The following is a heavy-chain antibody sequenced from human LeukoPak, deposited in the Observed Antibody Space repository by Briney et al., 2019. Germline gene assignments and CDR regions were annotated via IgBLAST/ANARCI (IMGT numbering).Heavy chain of an antibody. CDR1: GGSISSGGYS. CDR3: ARDEKASNYASFDY. D-gene: IGHD4-11*01. J-gene: IGHJ4*02. Sequence: PSQTLSLTCAVSGGSISSGGYSWSWIRQPAGKGLEWIGRIYTSGSTNYNPSLKSRVTMSVDTSKNQFSLKLSSVTAADTAVYYCARDEKASNYASFDYWGQGTLVTVSS. V-gene: IGHV4-61*02. CDR2: IYTSGST.